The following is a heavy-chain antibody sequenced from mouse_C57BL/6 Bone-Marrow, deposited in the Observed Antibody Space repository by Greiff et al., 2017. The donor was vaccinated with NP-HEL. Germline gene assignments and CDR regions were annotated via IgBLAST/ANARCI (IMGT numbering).Heavy chain of an antibody. CDR2: IDPAPANT. CDR1: GGGRRDAD. J-gene: IGHJ1*03. D-gene: IGHD4-1*01. V-gene: IGHV14-3*01. CDR3: ARSDWDWWYFDV. Sequence: EVQLQQSVAELVRRGAEGKGEGKEEGGGRRDADVGGVWERPEQGLEWIVRIDPAPANTKYAPTFQGQATITADTSSNTAYLQLSSLTSEDTAIYYCARSDWDWWYFDVWGTGTTVTVSS.